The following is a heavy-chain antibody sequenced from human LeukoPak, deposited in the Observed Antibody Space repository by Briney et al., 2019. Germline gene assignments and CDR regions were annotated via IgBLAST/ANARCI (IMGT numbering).Heavy chain of an antibody. J-gene: IGHJ4*02. CDR3: ARDPDGSGWYGDFDY. D-gene: IGHD6-19*01. V-gene: IGHV3-23*01. CDR1: GFTFSTYA. Sequence: PGGSLRLSCAATGFTFSTYAMSWVRQAPGKGLEWVSAMSGNGGSTYYADSVKGRFTMSRDNSKNTVYLQMNSLRAEDTAVYYCARDPDGSGWYGDFDYWGQGTLVTVSS. CDR2: MSGNGGST.